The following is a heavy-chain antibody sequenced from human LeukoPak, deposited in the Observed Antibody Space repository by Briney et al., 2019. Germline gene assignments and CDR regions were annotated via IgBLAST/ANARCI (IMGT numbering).Heavy chain of an antibody. CDR1: GGSISSYY. J-gene: IGHJ5*02. Sequence: PSETLSLTCTVSGGSISSYYWSWIRQPPGKGLEWIGYIYYSGTTNYNPSLKSRVTISVDPSKNQFSLKVSSVTAADTAVYYCARDRANNWFDPWGQGTLVTVSS. CDR3: ARDRANNWFDP. CDR2: IYYSGTT. D-gene: IGHD3-10*01. V-gene: IGHV4-59*01.